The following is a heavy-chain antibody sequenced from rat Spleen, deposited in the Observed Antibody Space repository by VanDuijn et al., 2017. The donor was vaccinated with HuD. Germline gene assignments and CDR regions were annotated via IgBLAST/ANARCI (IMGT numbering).Heavy chain of an antibody. Sequence: QVQLQQSGAELAKPGSSVKISCKASGYTVTSYYINWIKQTTGQGLEYIGDINTGSGGTHYNEKFKGKATLTVDKSSNTAFIQLTSLTPDDSAVYYCARGGIAAIDYWGQGVMVTVSS. D-gene: IGHD1-2*01. CDR1: GYTVTSYY. V-gene: IGHV1-43*01. CDR2: INTGSGGT. CDR3: ARGGIAAIDY. J-gene: IGHJ2*01.